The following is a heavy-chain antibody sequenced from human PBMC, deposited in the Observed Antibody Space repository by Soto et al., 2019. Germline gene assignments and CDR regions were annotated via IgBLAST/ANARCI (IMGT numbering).Heavy chain of an antibody. D-gene: IGHD3-16*01. CDR2: INPNSGGT. V-gene: IGHV1-2*04. CDR1: GYTFTDYY. J-gene: IGHJ4*02. Sequence: QVQLVQSGAEVKKPGASVKVSCKASGYTFTDYYIHWVRQAPGQGLEWMGWINPNSGGTNYAQEFQGWVTMTRDTSISTAYMELSRLRSDDTAVYYCARGDDSMVDYWGQGTLVTVSS. CDR3: ARGDDSMVDY.